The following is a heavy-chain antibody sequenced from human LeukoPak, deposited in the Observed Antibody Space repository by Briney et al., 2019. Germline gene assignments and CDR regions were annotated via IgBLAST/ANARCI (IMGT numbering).Heavy chain of an antibody. D-gene: IGHD1-26*01. J-gene: IGHJ5*02. CDR1: GFTFSSQA. V-gene: IGHV3-23*01. Sequence: GGSLRLSCAASGFTFSSQAMRWVRQAPGKGLEWVSVISGSGGNTYYADSVKGRFTISRDNSKNTLYLQMNSLRAEDTAVYYCAKDLGDIVGATAWWFDPWGQGTLVTVSS. CDR2: ISGSGGNT. CDR3: AKDLGDIVGATAWWFDP.